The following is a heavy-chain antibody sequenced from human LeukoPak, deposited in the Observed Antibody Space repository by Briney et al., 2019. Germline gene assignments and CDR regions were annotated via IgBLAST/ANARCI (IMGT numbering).Heavy chain of an antibody. V-gene: IGHV3-21*01. Sequence: PGGSLRLSCAASGFTFSSYSMNWVRQAPGKGLEWVSSISSSSSYIYYADSVKGRFTISRDNAKKSLYLQMNSLRAEGTAVYYCWPSSSWSFWRQGTLVTVSS. CDR3: WPSSSWSF. D-gene: IGHD6-13*01. J-gene: IGHJ4*02. CDR2: ISSSSSYI. CDR1: GFTFSSYS.